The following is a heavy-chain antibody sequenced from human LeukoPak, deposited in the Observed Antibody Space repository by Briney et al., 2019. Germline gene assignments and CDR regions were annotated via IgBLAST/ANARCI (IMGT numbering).Heavy chain of an antibody. CDR2: INHSGST. CDR3: ARGKDWTGDAFDI. CDR1: GGSFSGYN. J-gene: IGHJ3*02. Sequence: SETLSRTSAGYGGSFSGYNWSWIRQRPGKGLEWRGEINHSGSTNYTPSLNGRVTISVDTSKNQFSLKLSSVTAADTAVYYCARGKDWTGDAFDIWGQGTMVTASS. D-gene: IGHD1-1*01. V-gene: IGHV4-34*01.